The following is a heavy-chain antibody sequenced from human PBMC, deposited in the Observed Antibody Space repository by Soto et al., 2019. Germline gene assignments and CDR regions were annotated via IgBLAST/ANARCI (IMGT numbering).Heavy chain of an antibody. J-gene: IGHJ4*02. CDR2: ISGTTGHA. V-gene: IGHV3-23*01. D-gene: IGHD3-16*01. Sequence: EVQILESGGGSVEPGGSLRLSCAASGFPFSNYTMAWVRQAPGKGLEWVSAISGTTGHAFYADSVKDRFTISRDNSKNTLYLQMDSLRTEDTAVYHCARAPSEYIWGSYLRYYEYWGQGTLVTVSS. CDR3: ARAPSEYIWGSYLRYYEY. CDR1: GFPFSNYT.